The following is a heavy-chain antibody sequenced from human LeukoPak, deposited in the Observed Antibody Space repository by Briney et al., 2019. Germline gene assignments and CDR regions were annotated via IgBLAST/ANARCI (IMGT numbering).Heavy chain of an antibody. CDR1: GYTFTSYY. CDR3: ARAGYSYGYDY. Sequence: SVKVSCKASGYTFTSYYMHWVRQAPGQGLEWMGRIIPIFGTANYAQKFQGRVTITTDESTSTAYMELSSLRSEDTAVYYCARAGYSYGYDYWGQGTLVTVSS. V-gene: IGHV1-69*05. CDR2: IIPIFGTA. J-gene: IGHJ4*02. D-gene: IGHD5-18*01.